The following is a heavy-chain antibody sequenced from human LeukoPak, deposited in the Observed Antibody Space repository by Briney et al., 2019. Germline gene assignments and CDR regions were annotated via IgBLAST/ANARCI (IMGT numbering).Heavy chain of an antibody. D-gene: IGHD2-8*02. J-gene: IGHJ4*02. CDR3: ATYRQVLLPFES. CDR2: ISPSGDIT. Sequence: QSGGSLRLSCAASGFTFSTYGMNWVRQAPGKGLEWVSGISPSGDITYYADSVMGRFSISRDNPKSTVSLQMSGLRAEDTALYYCATYRQVLLPFESWGQGTLVTVSS. V-gene: IGHV3-23*01. CDR1: GFTFSTYG.